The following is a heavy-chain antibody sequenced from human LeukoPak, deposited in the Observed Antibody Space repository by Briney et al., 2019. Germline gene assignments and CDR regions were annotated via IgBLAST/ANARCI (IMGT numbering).Heavy chain of an antibody. Sequence: PGGSLRLSCADSGFAFSNYNMNWVRQAPGKAMEWVSSITSSGTYTFYADSVKGRFTISRDNAKNSLYLQMDSLGPEDTAVYYCARDPYSGNYGTYYYYYMDVWGKGTTVTISS. J-gene: IGHJ6*03. D-gene: IGHD1-26*01. CDR2: ITSSGTYT. CDR3: ARDPYSGNYGTYYYYYMDV. V-gene: IGHV3-21*01. CDR1: GFAFSNYN.